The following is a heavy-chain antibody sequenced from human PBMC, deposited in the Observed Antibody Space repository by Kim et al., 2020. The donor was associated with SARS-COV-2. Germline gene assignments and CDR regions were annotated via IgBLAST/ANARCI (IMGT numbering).Heavy chain of an antibody. V-gene: IGHV5-51*01. CDR3: ARRPRGGYSPYFDY. J-gene: IGHJ4*02. D-gene: IGHD3-10*01. Sequence: SPAFQGQVTISADKSISTAYLQWSSLKASDTAMYYCARRPRGGYSPYFDYWGQGTLVTVSS.